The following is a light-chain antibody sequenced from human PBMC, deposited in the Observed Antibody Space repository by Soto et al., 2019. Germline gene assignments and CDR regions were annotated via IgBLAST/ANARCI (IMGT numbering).Light chain of an antibody. Sequence: EIVMTQTPGTLSLSPGERATLSCRASQSVSSSYLAWYQQKPGQAPRLLIYGAFNRATGIPARFSGSGSGTEFTLTISSLQSEDFAVYYCQQYNNWPPVTFGQGTKVDI. CDR1: QSVSSSY. J-gene: IGKJ1*01. CDR2: GAF. CDR3: QQYNNWPPVT. V-gene: IGKV3-15*01.